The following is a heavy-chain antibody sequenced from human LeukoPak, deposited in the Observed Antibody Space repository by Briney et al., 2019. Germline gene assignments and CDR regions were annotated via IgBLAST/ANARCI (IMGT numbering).Heavy chain of an antibody. Sequence: LGESLKISCRFSGFDFTRDWIGWVRLMPGKGLEWMGIIFPGDSDTRYSPSFQGQVTLSADKSISTAYLQWSSLKASDTAIYYCARRDPTTVTAFDYWGQGTLVTVSS. J-gene: IGHJ4*02. D-gene: IGHD4-17*01. CDR2: IFPGDSDT. CDR1: GFDFTRDW. V-gene: IGHV5-51*01. CDR3: ARRDPTTVTAFDY.